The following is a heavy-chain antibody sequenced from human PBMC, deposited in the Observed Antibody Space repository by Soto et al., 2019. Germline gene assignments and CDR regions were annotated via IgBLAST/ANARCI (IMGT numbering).Heavy chain of an antibody. CDR1: GFTFSASY. Sequence: QVQLVESGGDVVQPGGSLRLSCAASGFTFSASYMTWIRQAPGRGLEWVSYISNSGNTKEYADSERGRFTISRDNAKNSVHLQMDSLRAEDTAVYYCARERSCSGNSCYKLRFDPWGQGTRVIVSS. CDR2: ISNSGNTK. CDR3: ARERSCSGNSCYKLRFDP. V-gene: IGHV3-11*01. J-gene: IGHJ5*02. D-gene: IGHD5-12*01.